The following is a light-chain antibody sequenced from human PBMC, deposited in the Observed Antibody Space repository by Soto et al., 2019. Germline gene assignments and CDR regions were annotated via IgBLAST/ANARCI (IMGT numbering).Light chain of an antibody. CDR2: AAS. CDR1: QGIRNE. J-gene: IGKJ1*01. V-gene: IGKV1-6*01. CDR3: LQDYDYPRT. Sequence: IQMTQSPSSLSASLGDRVTITCRASQGIRNELSWFQQRTGNAPTXLISAASRLQSGVPSRFSGRGSGTDFNLTISSLQTEDFATYYCLQDYDYPRTFGQGTKVDIK.